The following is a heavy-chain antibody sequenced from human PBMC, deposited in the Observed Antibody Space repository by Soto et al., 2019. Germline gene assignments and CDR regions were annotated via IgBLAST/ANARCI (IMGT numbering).Heavy chain of an antibody. CDR1: GGSFSGYY. CDR3: ARSPDSQSPTFPFDY. D-gene: IGHD2-21*01. Sequence: QVQLQQWGAGLLKPSETLSLTCAVYGGSFSGYYWSWIRQPPGKGLEWIGEINHSGSTNYNPSLKSRVTIAVVSSKNQCSLKLSSVTAADTAVYYCARSPDSQSPTFPFDYWGQGTLVTVSS. CDR2: INHSGST. V-gene: IGHV4-34*01. J-gene: IGHJ4*02.